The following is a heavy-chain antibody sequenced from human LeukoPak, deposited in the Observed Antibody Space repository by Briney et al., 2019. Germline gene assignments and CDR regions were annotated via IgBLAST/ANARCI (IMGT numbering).Heavy chain of an antibody. V-gene: IGHV3-30*19. CDR1: GFTFSSYG. J-gene: IGHJ4*02. D-gene: IGHD3-3*01. CDR2: IWYDGSNK. CDR3: ARGGAYDFWSGYYNGDRFDY. Sequence: PGRSLRLSCAASGFTFSSYGMHWVRQAPGKGLEWVAVIWYDGSNKYYADSVKGRFTISRDNSKNTLYLQMNSLRAEDTAVYYCARGGAYDFWSGYYNGDRFDYWGQGTLVTVSS.